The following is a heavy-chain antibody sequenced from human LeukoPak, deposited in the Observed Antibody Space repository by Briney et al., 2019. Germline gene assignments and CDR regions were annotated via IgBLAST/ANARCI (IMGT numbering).Heavy chain of an antibody. D-gene: IGHD6-19*01. Sequence: SETLSLTCTVSGGSIDTYYWTWIRQPPGKGLEWIGFVYYNGNTNYNPSLKSRVTISVDTSKNQLSLKVNSVTAADTAIYFCARRVAVTARYYFDFWGQGALVTVSS. V-gene: IGHV4-59*08. CDR3: ARRVAVTARYYFDF. CDR1: GGSIDTYY. CDR2: VYYNGNT. J-gene: IGHJ4*02.